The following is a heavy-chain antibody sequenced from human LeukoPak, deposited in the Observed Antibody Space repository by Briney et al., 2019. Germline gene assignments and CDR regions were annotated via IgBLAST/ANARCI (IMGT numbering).Heavy chain of an antibody. CDR1: GYTFTSYD. CDR3: ARGEQWLRLSDY. V-gene: IGHV1-8*01. J-gene: IGHJ4*02. CDR2: MNPNSGNT. Sequence: ASVKVSCKASGYTFTSYDINWVRQATGQGLEWMGWMNPNSGNTGYAQKFQGRVTMTRNTSISTAYMELSSLRSEDTAVYYCARGEQWLRLSDYWGQGTLVTVSS. D-gene: IGHD5-12*01.